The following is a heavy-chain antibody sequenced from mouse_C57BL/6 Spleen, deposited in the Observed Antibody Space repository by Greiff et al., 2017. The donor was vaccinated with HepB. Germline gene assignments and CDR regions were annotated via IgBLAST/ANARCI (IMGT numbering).Heavy chain of an antibody. CDR3: ARYEYSDYYAMDY. D-gene: IGHD2-13*01. J-gene: IGHJ4*01. V-gene: IGHV7-3*01. Sequence: EVKLMESGGGLVQPGGSLSLSCAASGFTFTDYYMSWVRQPPGKALEWLGFIRNKANGYTTEYSASVKGRFTISRDNSQSILYLQMNALRAEDSATYYCARYEYSDYYAMDYWGQGTSVTVSS. CDR1: GFTFTDYY. CDR2: IRNKANGYTT.